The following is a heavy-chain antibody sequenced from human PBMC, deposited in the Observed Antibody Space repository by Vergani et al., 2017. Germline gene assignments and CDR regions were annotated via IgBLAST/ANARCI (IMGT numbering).Heavy chain of an antibody. J-gene: IGHJ6*02. Sequence: EVQLLESGGNLVQPGGSLRLSCAASGFTFSSYSMNWVRQAPGKGLEWVSYISSSSSTIYYANSVKGRFTISRDNAKNSLYLQMNSLRAEDTAVYYCAGDVPTYYYHDGMDVWGQGTTVTVSS. V-gene: IGHV3-48*01. CDR3: AGDVPTYYYHDGMDV. CDR2: ISSSSSTI. D-gene: IGHD3-10*02. CDR1: GFTFSSYS.